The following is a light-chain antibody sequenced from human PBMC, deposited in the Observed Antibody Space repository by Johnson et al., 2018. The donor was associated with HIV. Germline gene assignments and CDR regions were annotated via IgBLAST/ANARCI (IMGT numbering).Light chain of an antibody. CDR3: VTWDSGLGAHYV. CDR1: TYNIGNNY. Sequence: QLVLTQPPSVSAAPGQKVTISCSGSTYNIGNNYVSWYQQLPGTAPTLLIYDKNKRPSGIPDLFSASKSGTSATLDITGLQPGDEADYYCVTWDSGLGAHYVFGTETKVTVL. V-gene: IGLV1-51*02. J-gene: IGLJ1*01. CDR2: DKN.